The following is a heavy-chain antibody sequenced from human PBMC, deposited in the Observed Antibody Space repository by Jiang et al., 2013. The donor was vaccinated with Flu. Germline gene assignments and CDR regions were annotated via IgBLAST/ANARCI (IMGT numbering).Heavy chain of an antibody. CDR3: ACLPGGYSR. V-gene: IGHV4-38-2*01. J-gene: IGHJ3*01. CDR2: IYHSGST. Sequence: GPGLVKPSETLSLTCAVSGYSISSGYYWGWIRQPPGKGLEWIGSIYHSGSTYYNPSLKSRVTISVDTSKNQFSLKLSSVTAADTAVYYCACLPGGYSRWGQGDNGHRLF. D-gene: IGHD5-18*01. CDR1: GYSISSGYY.